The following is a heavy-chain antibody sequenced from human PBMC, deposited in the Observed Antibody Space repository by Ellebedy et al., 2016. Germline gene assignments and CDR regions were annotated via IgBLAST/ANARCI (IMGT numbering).Heavy chain of an antibody. CDR3: ARTPAGYFDY. J-gene: IGHJ4*02. CDR1: GASISSGGYH. Sequence: SETLSLTCSVSGASISSGGYHWGWIRQPPGKGLEWIGEILHNGYAKYNPSLKSRVTISVDKSKNQFSLELDSMTAADAAVYFCARTPAGYFDYWGQGTPVSVSS. V-gene: IGHV4-61*05. CDR2: ILHNGYA.